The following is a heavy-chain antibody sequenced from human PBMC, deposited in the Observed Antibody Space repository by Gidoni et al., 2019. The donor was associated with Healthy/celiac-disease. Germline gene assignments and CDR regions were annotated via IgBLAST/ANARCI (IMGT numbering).Heavy chain of an antibody. CDR1: GGSISSGGYY. CDR3: AREGSIVVVPAANWYFDL. CDR2: IYYSGST. Sequence: QVQLQESGPGLVKPSQTLSLTCTVSGGSISSGGYYWSWIRQHPGKGLEWIGYIYYSGSTYYNPSLKSRVTISVDTSKNQFSLKLSSVTAADTAVYYCAREGSIVVVPAANWYFDLWGRGTLVTVSS. J-gene: IGHJ2*01. D-gene: IGHD2-2*01. V-gene: IGHV4-31*03.